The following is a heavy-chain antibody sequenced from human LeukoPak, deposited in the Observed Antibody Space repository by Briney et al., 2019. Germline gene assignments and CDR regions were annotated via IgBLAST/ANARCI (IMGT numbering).Heavy chain of an antibody. D-gene: IGHD2-2*01. CDR1: GFTFSSYG. CDR3: ARVLRPAAILGYFDY. V-gene: IGHV3-23*01. Sequence: GGSLRLSCAASGFTFSSYGMSWVRQAPGKGLEWVSAISGSGGSTHYADSVKGRFTISRDNAKNSLYLQMNSLRAEDTAVYYCARVLRPAAILGYFDYWGQGTLVTVSS. J-gene: IGHJ4*02. CDR2: ISGSGGST.